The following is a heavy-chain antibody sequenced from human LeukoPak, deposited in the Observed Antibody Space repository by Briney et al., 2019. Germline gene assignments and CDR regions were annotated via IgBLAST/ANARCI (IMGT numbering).Heavy chain of an antibody. V-gene: IGHV4-4*07. CDR3: AREGPGYYDILTGYYISYYFDY. CDR1: GGSISSYY. D-gene: IGHD3-9*01. J-gene: IGHJ4*02. Sequence: SETLSLTCTVSGGSISSYYWSWIRQPAGKGLEWIGRSYTSGSTNYNPSLKSRVTMSVDTSKNQFSLKLSSVTAADTAVYYCAREGPGYYDILTGYYISYYFDYWGQGTLVTVSS. CDR2: SYTSGST.